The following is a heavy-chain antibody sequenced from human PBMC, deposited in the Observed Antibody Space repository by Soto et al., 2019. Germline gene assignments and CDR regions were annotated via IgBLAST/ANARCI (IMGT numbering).Heavy chain of an antibody. J-gene: IGHJ5*02. V-gene: IGHV4-39*01. D-gene: IGHD6-6*01. Sequence: SETLSLTCTVSGGSISSSSYYWGWIRQPPGKGLEWIGSIYYSGSTYYNPSLKSRVTISVDTSKNQFSLKLSSVTAADTAVYYCARSYSSSSRLHNWFDPRGQGTLVTVSS. CDR3: ARSYSSSSRLHNWFDP. CDR1: GGSISSSSYY. CDR2: IYYSGST.